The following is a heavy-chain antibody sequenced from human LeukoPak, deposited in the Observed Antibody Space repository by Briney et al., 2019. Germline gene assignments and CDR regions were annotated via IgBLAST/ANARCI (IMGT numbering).Heavy chain of an antibody. V-gene: IGHV3-74*01. CDR2: IKRDGSGT. J-gene: IGHJ6*02. CDR1: GFTFSFNS. Sequence: GGSLRLSCAASGFTFSFNSMHWVRQGPGKGLVWVSRIKRDGSGTTYADSVKGRVTTSRDNAKNTLYLQMNSLRAEDTAVYYCARSNGFGMDVWGQGTTVTVSS. CDR3: ARSNGFGMDV. D-gene: IGHD2-8*01.